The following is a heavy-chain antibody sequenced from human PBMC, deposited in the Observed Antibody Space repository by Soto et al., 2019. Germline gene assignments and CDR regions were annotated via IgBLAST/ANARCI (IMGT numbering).Heavy chain of an antibody. CDR3: AQARNRAIYLDY. Sequence: SEILSLTCTVSGGSSSSSGCYWGWIRQPPGKGLEWIGSIYYSGSPYYNPSLKSRVTISVDTSKNLFSLKLSSVTAADTAVYYCAQARNRAIYLDYWGQGTLVTVSS. J-gene: IGHJ4*02. D-gene: IGHD2-21*01. CDR1: GGSSSSSGCY. V-gene: IGHV4-39*01. CDR2: IYYSGSP.